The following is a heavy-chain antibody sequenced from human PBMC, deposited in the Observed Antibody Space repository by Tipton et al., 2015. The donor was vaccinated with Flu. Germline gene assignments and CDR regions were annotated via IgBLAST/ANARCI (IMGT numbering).Heavy chain of an antibody. V-gene: IGHV4-39*07. CDR1: GGSISSSSYY. J-gene: IGHJ4*02. CDR2: LYYSGST. Sequence: TLSLTCTVSGGSISSSSYYWGWIRQPPGKGLEWIGTLYYSGSTYYTPSLKSRGTMSIETSKNQFSLKLGSVTAADTAVYYCACRGGCYHWGQGTLVTVSS. D-gene: IGHD3-16*02. CDR3: ACRGGCYH.